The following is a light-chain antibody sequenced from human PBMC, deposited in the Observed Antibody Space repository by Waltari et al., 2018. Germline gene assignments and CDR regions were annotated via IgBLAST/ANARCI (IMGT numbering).Light chain of an antibody. J-gene: IGKJ4*01. CDR2: AAS. Sequence: AIRITQSPSSLSASTGDRVTITCRASQGSSSYLAWYQQKPGKAPKLLIYAASTLQSGVPSRFSGSGSGTDFTRTSSCLQSEDFATYYCQQYYSYPRTFGGGTKVEIK. CDR1: QGSSSY. V-gene: IGKV1-8*01. CDR3: QQYYSYPRT.